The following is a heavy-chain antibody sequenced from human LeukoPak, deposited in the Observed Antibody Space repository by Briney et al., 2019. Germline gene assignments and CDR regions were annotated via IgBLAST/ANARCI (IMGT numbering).Heavy chain of an antibody. CDR1: GGTFSSYA. Sequence: SVKVSCKASGGTFSSYAISWVRQAPGQGLEWMGRIIPILGIANYAQKFQGRVTITADKSTSTAYMELSSLRSEDTAVYYCGSPPGYCSSTSCYYFDYWGQGTLVTVSS. D-gene: IGHD2-2*01. CDR2: IIPILGIA. J-gene: IGHJ4*02. V-gene: IGHV1-69*04. CDR3: GSPPGYCSSTSCYYFDY.